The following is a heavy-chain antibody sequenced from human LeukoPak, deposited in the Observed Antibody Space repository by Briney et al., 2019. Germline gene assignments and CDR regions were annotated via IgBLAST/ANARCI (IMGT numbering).Heavy chain of an antibody. CDR3: ARSQGRFFGSGSYKGFES. V-gene: IGHV3-33*01. CDR1: GFTFSSYA. D-gene: IGHD3-10*01. CDR2: MWYDGSHE. Sequence: GGFLRLSCTASGFTFSSYAMHWVRQAPGKGLEWVAVMWYDGSHEYYVDSAKGRFTISRDNSKNTLYLQMDSLRADDTAVYYCARSQGRFFGSGSYKGFESWGQGTPVTVSS. J-gene: IGHJ4*02.